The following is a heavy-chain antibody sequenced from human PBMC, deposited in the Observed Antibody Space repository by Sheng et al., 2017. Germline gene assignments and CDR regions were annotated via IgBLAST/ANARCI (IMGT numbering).Heavy chain of an antibody. D-gene: IGHD6-13*01. CDR3: ARDPLSNSSWYYYYYGMDV. J-gene: IGHJ6*02. CDR2: IIPIFGTA. CDR1: GGTFSSYA. Sequence: QVQLVQSGAEVKKPGSSVKVSCKASGGTFSSYAISWVRQAPGQGLEWMGGIIPIFGTANYAQKFQGRVTITADESTSTAYMELSSLRSEDTAVYYCARDPLSNSSWYYYYYGMDVWGQGTTVTVSS. V-gene: IGHV1-69*13.